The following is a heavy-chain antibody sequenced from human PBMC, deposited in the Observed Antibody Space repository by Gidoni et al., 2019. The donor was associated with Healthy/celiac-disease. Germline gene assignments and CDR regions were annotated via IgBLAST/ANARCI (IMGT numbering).Heavy chain of an antibody. Sequence: EVQLVESGGGLVKPGGSLRLSCAASGFTFGSYSLNWVRQAPGKGLEGVSSISSSSSYIYYADSVKGRFTISRDNAKNSLYLQMNSLRAEDTAVYYCARGRPNYYGSGSLRGQQSPYYYYYMDVWGKGTTVTVSS. V-gene: IGHV3-21*01. D-gene: IGHD3-10*01. J-gene: IGHJ6*03. CDR1: GFTFGSYS. CDR2: ISSSSSYI. CDR3: ARGRPNYYGSGSLRGQQSPYYYYYMDV.